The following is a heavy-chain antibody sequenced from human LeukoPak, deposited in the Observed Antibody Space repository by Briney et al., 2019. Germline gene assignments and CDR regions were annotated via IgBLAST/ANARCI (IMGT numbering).Heavy chain of an antibody. J-gene: IGHJ4*02. CDR2: IYYSGST. CDR1: DGSISSSSYY. CDR3: ARGGWYYYDSNGYYLIDN. Sequence: SETLSLTCTVSDGSISSSSYYWGWIRQPPGKGLEWIGNIYYSGSTYYNSALKSRVTISVDRSMNQFSLRLTSVTAADTAEYYCARGGWYYYDSNGYYLIDNWGQGTLVTVSS. D-gene: IGHD3-22*01. V-gene: IGHV4-39*07.